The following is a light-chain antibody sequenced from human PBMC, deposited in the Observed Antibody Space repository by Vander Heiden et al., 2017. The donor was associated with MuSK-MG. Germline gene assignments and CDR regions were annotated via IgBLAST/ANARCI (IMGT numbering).Light chain of an antibody. V-gene: IGKV1-39*01. Sequence: DIQMTQSPSSLSASVGDRVTITCRTSQSIAKYLNWYQQKPGKAPHLLIYLASTLQSAVPSRFSGSGSGTDFTLTISSLQPEDFAIYYCQQSYSTPRTFGQGTKVEIK. CDR3: QQSYSTPRT. CDR2: LAS. CDR1: QSIAKY. J-gene: IGKJ1*01.